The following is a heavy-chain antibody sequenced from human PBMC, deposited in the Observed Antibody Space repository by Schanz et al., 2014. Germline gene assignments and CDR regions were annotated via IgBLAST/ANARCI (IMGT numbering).Heavy chain of an antibody. D-gene: IGHD7-27*01. CDR2: INTNTGNP. Sequence: QVQLVQSGSELTRPGASVKVSCKASGYNFTTYTMNWVRQAPGQGLEWMGWINTNTGNPTYAQGFTGRFVFSLDTSVRTANLQISCLTAYDTAVFFCARGEANWGQYWGQGTLVTVSS. CDR3: ARGEANWGQY. CDR1: GYNFTTYT. V-gene: IGHV7-4-1*02. J-gene: IGHJ4*02.